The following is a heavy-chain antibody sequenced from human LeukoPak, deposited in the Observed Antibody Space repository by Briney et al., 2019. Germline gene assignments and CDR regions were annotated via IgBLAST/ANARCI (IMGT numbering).Heavy chain of an antibody. CDR2: IYHTGST. CDR3: ARGYSSSWYLNWFDP. CDR1: GYSISSGYY. D-gene: IGHD6-13*01. V-gene: IGHV4-38-2*02. J-gene: IGHJ5*02. Sequence: PSETLSLTCTVSGYSISSGYYWAWLPQTPGKGLEWIDNIYHTGSTYYNPSLKRRVTISVDTSRNQFSLKLNSVTAADTAVYYCARGYSSSWYLNWFDPWGQGTLVTVSS.